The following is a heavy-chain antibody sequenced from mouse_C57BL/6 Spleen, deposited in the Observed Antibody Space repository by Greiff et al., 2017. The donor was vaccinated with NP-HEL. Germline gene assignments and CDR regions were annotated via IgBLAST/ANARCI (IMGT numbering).Heavy chain of an antibody. V-gene: IGHV10-3*01. CDR3: VREGLDYYGSSYGYFDV. Sequence: EVQLVESGGGLVQPKGSLKLSCAASGFTFNTYAMHWVRQAPGKGLEWVARIRSKSSNYATYYADSVKDRFTISRDDSQSMLYLQMNNLKTEDRAMYYGVREGLDYYGSSYGYFDVWGTGTTVTVSS. CDR1: GFTFNTYA. J-gene: IGHJ1*03. D-gene: IGHD1-1*01. CDR2: IRSKSSNYAT.